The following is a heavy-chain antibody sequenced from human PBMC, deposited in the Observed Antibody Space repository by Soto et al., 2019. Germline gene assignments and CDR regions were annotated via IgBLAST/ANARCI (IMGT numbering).Heavy chain of an antibody. CDR3: ARGGSDGYSYGYGDDY. D-gene: IGHD5-18*01. V-gene: IGHV4-39*07. Sequence: PSETLSLTCTVSGGSISSGSYYWGWSRQSPGKGLEWIGSIYYSGNTYYNPSLKSRVTISVDTSKNQFSLKLSSVTAADTAVYYCARGGSDGYSYGYGDDYWGQGTLVTVSS. CDR2: IYYSGNT. J-gene: IGHJ4*02. CDR1: GGSISSGSYY.